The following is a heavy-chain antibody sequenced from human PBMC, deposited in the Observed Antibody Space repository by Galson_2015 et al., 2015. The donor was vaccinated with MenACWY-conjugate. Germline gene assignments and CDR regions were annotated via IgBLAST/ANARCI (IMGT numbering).Heavy chain of an antibody. V-gene: IGHV1-69*06. CDR2: IIPPYDTT. J-gene: IGHJ1*01. Sequence: SVKVSCKASGGTFRRHAISWVRQAPGQGLEFMGGIIPPYDTTKYAQKFRGRVTITADKSTSTAYMELTRLRSADTAVYYCATSPLIEDITVSPAAIWYFQRWGQGTLVTVSP. CDR3: ATSPLIEDITVSPAAIWYFQR. D-gene: IGHD2-2*02. CDR1: GGTFRRHA.